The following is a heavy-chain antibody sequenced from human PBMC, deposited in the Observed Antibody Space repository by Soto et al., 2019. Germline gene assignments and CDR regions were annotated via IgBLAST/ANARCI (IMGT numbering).Heavy chain of an antibody. CDR2: IYYSGSS. CDR3: ARDGNGNILTGYSVRYYGMDV. D-gene: IGHD3-9*01. Sequence: TLSLTCTVSGGSISSGSYHWSWIRQHPGKGLEWIGNIYYSGSSYYNPSLKSRATISVDTSKNQFSLKLSSVTAADTAVYYCARDGNGNILTGYSVRYYGMDVWGQGTTVTVSS. V-gene: IGHV4-31*03. J-gene: IGHJ6*02. CDR1: GGSISSGSYH.